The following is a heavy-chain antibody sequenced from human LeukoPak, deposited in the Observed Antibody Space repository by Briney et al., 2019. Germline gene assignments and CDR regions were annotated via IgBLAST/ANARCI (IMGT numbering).Heavy chain of an antibody. V-gene: IGHV3-15*01. J-gene: IGHJ4*02. CDR3: TTVTYYYDSSGYLEDY. CDR1: GFTFTNAW. Sequence: PGGSLRLSCAASGFTFTNAWMSWVRQAPGKGLQWVGLNKTKTDGGTTDYAAPVKGRFTISRDDSKNTLYLQMNSLKTEDTAVYYCTTVTYYYDSSGYLEDYWGQGTLVTVSS. CDR2: NKTKTDGGTT. D-gene: IGHD3-22*01.